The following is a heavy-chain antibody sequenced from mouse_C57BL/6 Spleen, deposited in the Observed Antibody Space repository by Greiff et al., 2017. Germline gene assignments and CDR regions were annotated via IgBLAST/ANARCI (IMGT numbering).Heavy chain of an antibody. J-gene: IGHJ1*03. V-gene: IGHV1-7*01. CDR1: GYTFTSYW. CDR3: AREGYCDV. CDR2: INPSGGYT. Sequence: QVQLQQSGAELAKPGASVKLSCKASGYTFTSYWMHWVKQRPGQGLEWIGHINPSGGYTEYNQKFKDKATLTADKSSSTAYMQLSSLTYEGAAVYYGAREGYCDVWGTVTTVTVSA.